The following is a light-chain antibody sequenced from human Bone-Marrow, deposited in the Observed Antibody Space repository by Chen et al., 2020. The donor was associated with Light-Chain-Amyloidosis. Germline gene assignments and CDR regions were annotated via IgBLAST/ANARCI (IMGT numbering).Light chain of an antibody. CDR3: SSYTITNTLV. Sequence: QSALTQPASVSGCPGQSITIPCTGTSSDVGGDNHVSWYQQHPDKAPKLMIYEVTNRPSWVPDRFSGSKSDNTASLTISGLQTEDEADYFCSSYTITNTLVFGSGTRVTVL. V-gene: IGLV2-14*01. J-gene: IGLJ1*01. CDR2: EVT. CDR1: SSDVGGDNH.